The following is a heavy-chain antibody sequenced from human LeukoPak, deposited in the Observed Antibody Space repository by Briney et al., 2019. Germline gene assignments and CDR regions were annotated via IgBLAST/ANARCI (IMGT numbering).Heavy chain of an antibody. CDR3: ASYYYGSGSYFY. J-gene: IGHJ4*02. Sequence: SETLSLTCTVSGGSISSSIYYWGWIRQPPGKGLEWIVSIYYSGSTYYNPSLKSRVTISVDTSKNQFSLKLSSVTAADTAVYYCASYYYGSGSYFYWGQGTLVTVSS. V-gene: IGHV4-39*01. D-gene: IGHD3-10*01. CDR2: IYYSGST. CDR1: GGSISSSIYY.